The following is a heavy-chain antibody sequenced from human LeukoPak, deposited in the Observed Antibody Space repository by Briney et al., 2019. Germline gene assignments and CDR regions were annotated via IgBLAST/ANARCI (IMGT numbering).Heavy chain of an antibody. D-gene: IGHD1-26*01. CDR1: GFTFSSYA. V-gene: IGHV3-7*03. CDR2: IKQDGSEK. Sequence: GGSLRLSCAASGFTFSSYAMSWVRQALGKGLEWVANIKQDGSEKYYVDSVKGRFTISRDNAKNSLYLQMNSLRAEDTAVYYCASVGGEGDSGSYQTPIDYWGQGTLVTVSS. CDR3: ASVGGEGDSGSYQTPIDY. J-gene: IGHJ4*02.